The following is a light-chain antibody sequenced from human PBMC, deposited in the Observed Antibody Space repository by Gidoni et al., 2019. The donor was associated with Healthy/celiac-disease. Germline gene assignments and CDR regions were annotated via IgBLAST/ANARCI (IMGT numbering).Light chain of an antibody. CDR2: AAS. CDR3: QQANSFPPLT. Sequence: DIQMTQSPSSVSASVGDRVTITGRASQGISRWLAWYQQKPGKAPKLLIYAASSLQSGVPSRFSGSGSGTDFTLTISSLQPEDFATYYCQQANSFPPLTFGGGTKVEIK. CDR1: QGISRW. J-gene: IGKJ4*01. V-gene: IGKV1-12*01.